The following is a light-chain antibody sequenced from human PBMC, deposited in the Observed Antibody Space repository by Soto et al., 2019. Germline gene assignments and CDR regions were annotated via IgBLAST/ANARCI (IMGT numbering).Light chain of an antibody. Sequence: EIVLTQSPATVSLSPGESATLSCRASQNIHSFLAWYQQRPGQAPRLLIYDASFRATAIPPRFNGSGSGTDFTLTITSLEPEDFAVYYCQQRLFWPLFTFGQGTRLEIK. CDR1: QNIHSF. V-gene: IGKV3-11*01. CDR2: DAS. J-gene: IGKJ2*01. CDR3: QQRLFWPLFT.